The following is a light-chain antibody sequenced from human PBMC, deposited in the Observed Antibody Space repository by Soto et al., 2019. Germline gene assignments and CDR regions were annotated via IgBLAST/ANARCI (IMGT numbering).Light chain of an antibody. J-gene: IGKJ5*01. Sequence: EIVLTQSPGTLSLSPGEGATLSCRASQSVSSSYIAWYQQRPGQTPSLLIYGASTRATGIPDRFSGSGSGTHFTLTISSLEPEDFAVYYCQQCSNWPITFGQGTRLEIK. CDR2: GAS. CDR1: QSVSSSY. CDR3: QQCSNWPIT. V-gene: IGKV3D-20*02.